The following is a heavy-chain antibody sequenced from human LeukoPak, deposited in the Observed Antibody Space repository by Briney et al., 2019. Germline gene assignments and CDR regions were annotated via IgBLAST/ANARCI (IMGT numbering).Heavy chain of an antibody. D-gene: IGHD4/OR15-4a*01. J-gene: IGHJ4*02. CDR2: IHHSGGI. Sequence: PWEALSLTCAVSGDSISNDIWRKLVRPPPGKGLGWIGEIHHSGGINYNPSLKSRVTISLDKSKNQFSLELNTVTAADTALYYCSRGGDYGVHYWGQGTLVTVSS. CDR1: GDSISNDIW. V-gene: IGHV4-4*02. CDR3: SRGGDYGVHY.